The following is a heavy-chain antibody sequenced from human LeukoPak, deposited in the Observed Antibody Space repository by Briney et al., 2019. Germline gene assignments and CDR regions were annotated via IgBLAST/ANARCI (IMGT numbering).Heavy chain of an antibody. J-gene: IGHJ6*03. CDR2: IYGSGIT. CDR1: GGSIISNY. V-gene: IGHV4-4*07. Sequence: SETLSLTCTVSGGSIISNYWSWIRQSAGTGLEWIGRIYGSGITDYNPSLKSRVTMSLDTSRNQFSLRLTSVTAADTAVYYCARLKFYDSTGYSPGYYMDVWGKGTTVSVSS. CDR3: ARLKFYDSTGYSPGYYMDV. D-gene: IGHD3-22*01.